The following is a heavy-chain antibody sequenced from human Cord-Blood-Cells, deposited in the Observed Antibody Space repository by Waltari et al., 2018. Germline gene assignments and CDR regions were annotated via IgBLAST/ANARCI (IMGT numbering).Heavy chain of an antibody. CDR3: ARVIAAAEGYYYGMDV. CDR2: IYYSGST. Sequence: QVQLQESGPGLVKPSETLSLTCPVPGGSISGYYWSWLRQPPGKGLEWIGYIYYSGSTNYNPSLKSRVTISVDTSKNQFSLKLSSVTAADTAVYYCARVIAAAEGYYYGMDVWGQGTTVTVSS. J-gene: IGHJ6*02. D-gene: IGHD6-13*01. CDR1: GGSISGYY. V-gene: IGHV4-59*01.